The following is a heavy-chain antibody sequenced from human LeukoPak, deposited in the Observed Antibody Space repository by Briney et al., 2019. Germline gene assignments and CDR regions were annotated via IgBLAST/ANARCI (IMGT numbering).Heavy chain of an antibody. J-gene: IGHJ4*02. CDR1: GGSISSYY. D-gene: IGHD3-22*01. CDR3: ARDLTYYYDSSGYYQESHYFDY. V-gene: IGHV4-4*07. CDR2: IYTSGST. Sequence: PSETLSLTCTVSGGSISSYYWSWIRQPAGKGLEWIGRIYTSGSTNYNPSLKSRVTMSVDTSKNQFSLKLSSVTAADTAFYYCARDLTYYYDSSGYYQESHYFDYWGQGTLVTVSS.